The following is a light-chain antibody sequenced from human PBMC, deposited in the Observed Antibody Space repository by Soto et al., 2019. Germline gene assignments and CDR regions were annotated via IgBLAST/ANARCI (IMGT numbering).Light chain of an antibody. J-gene: IGKJ1*01. CDR2: KAS. CDR1: QSISSW. Sequence: DIQMTQSPSTLSASVGDRVTITCRASQSISSWLAWYQQKPGKATKFLIYKASSLESGVPSRFSGSGSGTEFTLTISSLQPDDFATYYFQQYNSYPWTFGQGTKVEIK. CDR3: QQYNSYPWT. V-gene: IGKV1-5*03.